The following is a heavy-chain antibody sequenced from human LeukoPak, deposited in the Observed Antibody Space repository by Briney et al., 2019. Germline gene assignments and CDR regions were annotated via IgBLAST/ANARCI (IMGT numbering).Heavy chain of an antibody. J-gene: IGHJ4*02. CDR3: VRDYDISGRQKNFFDY. Sequence: ASVKVSCKASGGTFSSYVVSWVRQAPGQGLQWMGGIIPMFGAVNYAQKFQGRVTITADKSTGTAYMELSSLRSEDTAVYYCVRDYDISGRQKNFFDYWGQGTLVTVSS. CDR1: GGTFSSYV. V-gene: IGHV1-69*06. D-gene: IGHD3-22*01. CDR2: IIPMFGAV.